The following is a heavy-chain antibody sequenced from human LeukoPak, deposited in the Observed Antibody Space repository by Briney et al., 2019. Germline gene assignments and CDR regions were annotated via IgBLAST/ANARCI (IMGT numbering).Heavy chain of an antibody. Sequence: ASVKVSCKASGYTFTGYYMHWVRQASGQGLEWMGWINPNSGGTNYAQKFRGRVTMTRDTSISTAYMELSRLRSDDTAVYYCAMCLSGYYLGFDYWGQGTLVTVSS. CDR1: GYTFTGYY. CDR2: INPNSGGT. D-gene: IGHD3-3*01. CDR3: AMCLSGYYLGFDY. J-gene: IGHJ4*02. V-gene: IGHV1-2*02.